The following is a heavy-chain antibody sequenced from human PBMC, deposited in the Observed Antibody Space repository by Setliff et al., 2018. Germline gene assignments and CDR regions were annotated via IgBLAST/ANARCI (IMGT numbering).Heavy chain of an antibody. V-gene: IGHV4-39*07. J-gene: IGHJ4*02. Sequence: NPSETLSLTCTVSGGSISTTDYYWGWIRQPPGKGLEWIGCVYYSGNTYYSPSLKSRVTMFVDTSKNQFSLMLYSVTAADTALYYCARYDSSGYSENYYFDYWGQGTLVTVS. CDR3: ARYDSSGYSENYYFDY. D-gene: IGHD3-22*01. CDR1: GGSISTTDYY. CDR2: VYYSGNT.